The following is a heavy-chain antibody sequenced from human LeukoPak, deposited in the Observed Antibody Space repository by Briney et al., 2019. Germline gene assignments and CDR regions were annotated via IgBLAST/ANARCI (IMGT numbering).Heavy chain of an antibody. Sequence: GGSLRLSCAASGFTFSSDWMQWVRQAPGKGLGWVSRIDGDGSSTNYADSGKGRFTISRDNAKNKLYLQMNSLRAEDTAVYYCARGYSGYFYYWGQGTLVTVSS. CDR2: IDGDGSST. J-gene: IGHJ4*02. CDR3: ARGYSGYFYY. CDR1: GFTFSSDW. V-gene: IGHV3-74*01. D-gene: IGHD5-12*01.